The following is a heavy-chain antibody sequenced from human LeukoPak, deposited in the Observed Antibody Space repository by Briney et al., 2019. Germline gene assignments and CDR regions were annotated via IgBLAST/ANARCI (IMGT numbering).Heavy chain of an antibody. CDR3: VFPVRFPGF. J-gene: IGHJ4*02. CDR1: GFTFSSYA. V-gene: IGHV3-21*05. Sequence: PGGSLRFSCAASGFTFSSYAMSWVRQAPGKGLEWLSYISSSGDDINYADSVKGRFTISRDNAKNSLYLQMNSLRAEDTAVYYCVFPVRFPGFWGQGTLVTVSS. D-gene: IGHD3-3*01. CDR2: ISSSGDDI.